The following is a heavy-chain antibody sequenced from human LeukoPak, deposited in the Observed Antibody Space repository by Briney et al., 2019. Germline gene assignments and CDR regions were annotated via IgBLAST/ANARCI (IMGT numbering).Heavy chain of an antibody. CDR3: ARTGSGGDLDI. J-gene: IGHJ3*02. CDR2: INGDGTST. D-gene: IGHD2-15*01. V-gene: IGHV3-74*01. Sequence: PGGSLRLSCAASGFTFSNHWLHWVRQAPGKGLVWVSRINGDGTSTIYADSVKGRFTISRDNAKSTVYLQMSSLRAEDTAVYYCARTGSGGDLDIWGQGTMVTVSS. CDR1: GFTFSNHW.